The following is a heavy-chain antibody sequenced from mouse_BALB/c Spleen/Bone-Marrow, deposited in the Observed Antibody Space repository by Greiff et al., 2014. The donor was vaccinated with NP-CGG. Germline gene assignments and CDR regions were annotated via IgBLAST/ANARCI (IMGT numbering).Heavy chain of an antibody. CDR1: GYTFTSYN. D-gene: IGHD2-3*01. CDR3: ARGFYDGSYWYFDV. Sequence: QVQLQQPGAELVKPGASVKMSCKASGYTFTSYNLHWVKQTPGQGLEWIGAIYPGNGDTSYNQNFKGRATLTTDKSSSTAYMQLSSLTSEGSAVYYCARGFYDGSYWYFDVWGAGTTVAVSS. V-gene: IGHV1-12*01. CDR2: IYPGNGDT. J-gene: IGHJ1*01.